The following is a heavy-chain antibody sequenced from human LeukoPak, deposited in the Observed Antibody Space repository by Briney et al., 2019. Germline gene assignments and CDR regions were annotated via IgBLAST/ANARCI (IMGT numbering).Heavy chain of an antibody. V-gene: IGHV3-30*02. CDR2: IRYDGNNK. Sequence: PGGSLRLSCAASGFTFSSYGMHWVRQAPGKGLEWVAFIRYDGNNKYYTDSVKGRFTISRDNSKNTLYLQMHSLRPEDTAVYYCAKDFVYSSSTYNWFDAWGQGTLVTVSS. D-gene: IGHD6-6*01. CDR1: GFTFSSYG. J-gene: IGHJ5*02. CDR3: AKDFVYSSSTYNWFDA.